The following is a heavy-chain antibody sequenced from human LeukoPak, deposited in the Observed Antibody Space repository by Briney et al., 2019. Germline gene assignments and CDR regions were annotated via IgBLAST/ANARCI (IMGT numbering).Heavy chain of an antibody. D-gene: IGHD3-10*01. CDR2: IKQDGSDK. V-gene: IGHV3-7*01. J-gene: IGHJ4*02. CDR3: AREIFGSGSYPDY. CDR1: GFTFSRNW. Sequence: GGSLRLSCAASGFTFSRNWMSWVRQAPGKGLEWVANIKQDGSDKYYVDSVKGRFTISRDNAKNTVYLQMNSLGGEDTAVYYCAREIFGSGSYPDYWGQGTLVTVSS.